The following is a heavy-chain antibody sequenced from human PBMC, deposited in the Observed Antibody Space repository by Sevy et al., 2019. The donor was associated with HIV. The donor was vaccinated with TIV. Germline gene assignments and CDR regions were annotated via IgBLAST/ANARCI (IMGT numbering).Heavy chain of an antibody. Sequence: TLSLTCTVSGASISSYYWSWIRQPPGKGLEWVGYIYYNGRTNYNPSLKSRVTISVETSKNQFSLKLISVTAADTAVYYCARSLADYYYGMDVWGQGTTVTVSS. CDR1: GASISSYY. CDR2: IYYNGRT. V-gene: IGHV4-59*01. J-gene: IGHJ6*02. CDR3: ARSLADYYYGMDV.